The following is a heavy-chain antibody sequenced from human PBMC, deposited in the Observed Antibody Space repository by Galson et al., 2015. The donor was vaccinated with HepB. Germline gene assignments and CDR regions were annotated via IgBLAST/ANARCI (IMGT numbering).Heavy chain of an antibody. D-gene: IGHD3-22*01. J-gene: IGHJ2*01. V-gene: IGHV3-23*01. Sequence: SLRLSCAASGFTFSSYSMSWVRQAPGKGLEWVSAISGGGGSTYYADSVKGRFTISRDNSKNTLYLQMNSLRAEDTAVYYCAKEIRDSSGMYRYFDLWGRGTLVTVSS. CDR1: GFTFSSYS. CDR2: ISGGGGST. CDR3: AKEIRDSSGMYRYFDL.